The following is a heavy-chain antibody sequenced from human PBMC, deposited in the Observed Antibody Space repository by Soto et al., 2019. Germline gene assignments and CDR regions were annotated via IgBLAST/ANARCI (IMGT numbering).Heavy chain of an antibody. Sequence: ASVKVSCKASGYTFTSYGISWVRQAPGQGLEWMGWISAYNGNTNYAQKLQGRVTMTTDTSTSTAYMELRSLRSDDTAVYYCARDGEYYYDSSGNPDYWGQGTLVTVSS. CDR3: ARDGEYYYDSSGNPDY. CDR1: GYTFTSYG. D-gene: IGHD3-22*01. J-gene: IGHJ4*02. CDR2: ISAYNGNT. V-gene: IGHV1-18*01.